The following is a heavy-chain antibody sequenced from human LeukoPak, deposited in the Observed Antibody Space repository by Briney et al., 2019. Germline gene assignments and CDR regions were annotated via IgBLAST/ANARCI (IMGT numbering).Heavy chain of an antibody. Sequence: SETLSLTCAVSGGSFSGYYWSWIRQPPGKGLEWIGEINHSGSTNYNPSLKSRVTISVDTSKNQFSLKLSSVTAADTAVYYCARGRLYGGNQLDYWGQGTLVTVSS. D-gene: IGHD4-23*01. CDR1: GGSFSGYY. J-gene: IGHJ4*02. V-gene: IGHV4-34*01. CDR2: INHSGST. CDR3: ARGRLYGGNQLDY.